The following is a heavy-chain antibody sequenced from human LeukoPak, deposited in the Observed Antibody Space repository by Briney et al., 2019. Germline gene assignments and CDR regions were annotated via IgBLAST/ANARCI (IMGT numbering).Heavy chain of an antibody. D-gene: IGHD3-16*01. Sequence: GGSLRLSCAASGFTVSNNYMSWVRQAPGQGLEWVSVIYSGDNTYYVESVKGRFTISRDNSKNTLFLQMNRLRAEDTAVYYCAGRRVLDAYYWGQGTLVTVSS. CDR3: AGRRVLDAYY. V-gene: IGHV3-66*02. CDR2: IYSGDNT. CDR1: GFTVSNNY. J-gene: IGHJ4*02.